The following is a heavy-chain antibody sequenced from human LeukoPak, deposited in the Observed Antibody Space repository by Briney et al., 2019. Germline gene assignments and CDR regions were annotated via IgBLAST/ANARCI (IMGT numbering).Heavy chain of an antibody. CDR1: GFTFSSYA. D-gene: IGHD2-15*01. CDR3: AKDLMVVATTFHLIDY. V-gene: IGHV3-23*01. CDR2: ISGSGGST. Sequence: PGGSLRLSCAASGFTFSSYAMSWVRQAPGKGLEWVSAISGSGGSTYYADSVKGRFTISRDNSKNTLYLQMNSLRAEDTAVYYCAKDLMVVATTFHLIDYWGQGTLVTVSS. J-gene: IGHJ4*02.